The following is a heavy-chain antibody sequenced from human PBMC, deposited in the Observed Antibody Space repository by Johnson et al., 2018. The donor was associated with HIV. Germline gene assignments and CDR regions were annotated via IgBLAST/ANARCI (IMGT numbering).Heavy chain of an antibody. CDR2: ISGSGGST. Sequence: VQLVESGGGLVKPGGSLRLSCAASGFTFSNAWMSWVRQAPGKGLEWVSAISGSGGSTYYADSVKGRFTISRDNSKNTLYLQMNSLRAEDTAVYYCAKDQVQRWSYVGTFDVWGQGTMVTVSS. V-gene: IGHV3-23*04. CDR3: AKDQVQRWSYVGTFDV. D-gene: IGHD4-23*01. J-gene: IGHJ3*01. CDR1: GFTFSNAW.